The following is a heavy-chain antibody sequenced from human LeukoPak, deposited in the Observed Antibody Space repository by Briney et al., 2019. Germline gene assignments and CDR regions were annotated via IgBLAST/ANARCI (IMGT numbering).Heavy chain of an antibody. Sequence: ASVKVSCKASGGTFSSYAISWVRQAPGQGLEWMGRIIPIFGIANYAQKFQGRVTITADKSTSTAYMGLSSLRSEDTAVYYCARDWAADIVVVPAASHPFDYWGQGTLVTVSS. CDR3: ARDWAADIVVVPAASHPFDY. CDR1: GGTFSSYA. D-gene: IGHD2-2*01. J-gene: IGHJ4*02. CDR2: IIPIFGIA. V-gene: IGHV1-69*04.